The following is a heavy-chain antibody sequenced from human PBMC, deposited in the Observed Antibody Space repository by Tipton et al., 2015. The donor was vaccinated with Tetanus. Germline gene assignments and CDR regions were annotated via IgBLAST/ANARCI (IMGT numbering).Heavy chain of an antibody. CDR2: LDYSGNT. CDR3: VRGRGLGAYSYGFEY. Sequence: TLSLTCTVSGGSISSSYYYWGWIRQPPGKGLEWIGSLDYSGNTYYNSSLMSRVTISVDTSKNQFSLRLTSVTAADTAVYYCVRGRGLGAYSYGFEYWGQGALVTVSS. D-gene: IGHD5-18*01. J-gene: IGHJ4*02. V-gene: IGHV4-39*02. CDR1: GGSISSSYYY.